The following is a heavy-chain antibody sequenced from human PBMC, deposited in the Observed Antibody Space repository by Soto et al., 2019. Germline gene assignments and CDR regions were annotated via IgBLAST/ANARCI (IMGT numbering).Heavy chain of an antibody. Sequence: QVQLQESGPGLVKPSGTLSLTCAVSGGSISSSNWWSWVRQPPGKGLEWIGEIYHSGSTNYNPSLTSRVTLSGDKSKNQFSRKLSAVTAADTAVYYCARHCISTSCYYYYGMDVWGQGTTVTVSS. CDR1: GGSISSSNW. J-gene: IGHJ6*02. CDR2: IYHSGST. CDR3: ARHCISTSCYYYYGMDV. V-gene: IGHV4-4*02. D-gene: IGHD2-2*01.